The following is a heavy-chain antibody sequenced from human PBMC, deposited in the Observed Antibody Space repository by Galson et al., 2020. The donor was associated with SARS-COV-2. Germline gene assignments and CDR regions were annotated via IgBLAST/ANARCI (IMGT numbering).Heavy chain of an antibody. CDR1: GFTFSDAW. CDR3: IIGLGVWWDSGRGIDP. Sequence: GGSLRLSCAASGFTFSDAWMNWVRQAPGKGLEWVGRIKSKADRGTTDYAAPVRGRFTISRDDSRNTLYLQMNSLKTEDTAVYYCIIGLGVWWDSGRGIDPWGQGTLVTVSS. CDR2: IKSKADRGTT. J-gene: IGHJ5*02. V-gene: IGHV3-15*05. D-gene: IGHD2-21*01.